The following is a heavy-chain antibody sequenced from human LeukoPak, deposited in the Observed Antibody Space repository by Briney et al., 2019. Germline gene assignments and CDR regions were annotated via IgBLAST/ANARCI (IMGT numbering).Heavy chain of an antibody. J-gene: IGHJ3*02. CDR1: GFTFSSYG. V-gene: IGHV3-33*06. CDR2: IWYDGNNK. D-gene: IGHD2-2*01. CDR3: AKCTTTCYANAFHI. Sequence: PGGSLRLSCAASGFTFSSYGMHWVRQAPGKGLEWVAVIWYDGNNKYYADSVKGRFTISRDNSKNTLYLQMNSLRAEDTAVYYCAKCTTTCYANAFHIWGQGTMVTVSS.